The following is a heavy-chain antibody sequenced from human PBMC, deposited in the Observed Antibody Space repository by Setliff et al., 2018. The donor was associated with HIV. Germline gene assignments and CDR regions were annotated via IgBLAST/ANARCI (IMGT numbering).Heavy chain of an antibody. CDR2: ISSYNDNT. D-gene: IGHD2-15*01. V-gene: IGHV1-18*01. J-gene: IGHJ3*02. CDR3: ARDDVGYCSGGSCYHLFDTFDI. Sequence: ASGEGLCKASGYSFTNYGISWVRQAPGQGLEWMGWISSYNDNTNYALNLQGRVTMTTDTSTSTAYMELRSLRSDDTAVYYCARDDVGYCSGGSCYHLFDTFDIWGQGTVVTVSS. CDR1: GYSFTNYG.